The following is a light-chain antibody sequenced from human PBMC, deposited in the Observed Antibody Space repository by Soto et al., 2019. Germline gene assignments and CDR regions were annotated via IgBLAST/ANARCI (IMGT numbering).Light chain of an antibody. CDR3: QQRNNWTPSIT. CDR1: QSVGGH. V-gene: IGKV3-11*01. J-gene: IGKJ5*01. CDR2: DAS. Sequence: EIVLTQSPATLSLSPGERATLSCRASQSVGGHLAWYQQKPGQAPRLLIYDASDRATGIPARFSGSGSETAFTLTISSLEPDDFAVYYCQQRNNWTPSITFGQGTRLEIK.